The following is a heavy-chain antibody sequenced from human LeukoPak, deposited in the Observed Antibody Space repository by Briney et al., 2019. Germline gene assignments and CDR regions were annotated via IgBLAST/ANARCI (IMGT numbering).Heavy chain of an antibody. J-gene: IGHJ4*02. CDR1: GGSISSSSYY. V-gene: IGHV4-30-2*01. CDR3: ARHHYDSSGFSFDY. CDR2: IYHSGST. Sequence: SETLSLTCTVSGGSISSSSYYWGWIRQPPGKGLEWIGYIYHSGSTYYNPSLKSRVTISVDRSKKQFSLKLSSVTAADTAVYFCARHHYDSSGFSFDYWGQGTLVTVSS. D-gene: IGHD3-22*01.